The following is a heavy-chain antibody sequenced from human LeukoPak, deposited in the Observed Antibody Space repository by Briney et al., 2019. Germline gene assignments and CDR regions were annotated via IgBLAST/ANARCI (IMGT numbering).Heavy chain of an antibody. D-gene: IGHD6-13*01. V-gene: IGHV1-2*02. Sequence: GASVKVSCKASGYTFTDYFIHWIRQAPGQGLEWMGWINPNGGATSYAQKFQGRVTMTRDTSINTGNMELTGLRFDDTAVYYCARELSAVGRWGAFDMWGQGTMVTVSS. CDR2: INPNGGAT. J-gene: IGHJ3*02. CDR3: ARELSAVGRWGAFDM. CDR1: GYTFTDYF.